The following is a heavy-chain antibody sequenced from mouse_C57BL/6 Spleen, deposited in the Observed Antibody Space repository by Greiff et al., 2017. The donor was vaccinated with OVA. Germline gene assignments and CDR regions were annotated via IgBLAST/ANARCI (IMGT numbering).Heavy chain of an antibody. V-gene: IGHV3-6*01. D-gene: IGHD2-5*01. CDR2: ISYDGSN. Sequence: EVQLQQSGPGLVKPSQSLSLTCSVTGYSITSGYYWNWIRQFPGNKLEWMGYISYDGSNNYNPSLKNRISITRDTSKNQFFLKLNSVTTEDTATYYCAREAYYSNYGFAYWGQGTLVTVSA. CDR1: GYSITSGYY. J-gene: IGHJ3*01. CDR3: AREAYYSNYGFAY.